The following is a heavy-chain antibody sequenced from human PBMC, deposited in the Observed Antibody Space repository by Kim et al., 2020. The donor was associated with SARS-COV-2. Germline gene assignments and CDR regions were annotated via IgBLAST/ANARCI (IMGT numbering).Heavy chain of an antibody. CDR1: GGSISSSSYY. J-gene: IGHJ6*02. CDR2: IYYSGST. Sequence: SETLSLTCTVSGGSISSSSYYWGWIRQPPGKGLEWIGSIYYSGSTYYNPSLKSRVTISVDTSKNQFSLKLSSVTAADTAVYYCARHPLMVRGVLDYYYGMDVWGQGTTVTVSS. D-gene: IGHD3-10*01. V-gene: IGHV4-39*01. CDR3: ARHPLMVRGVLDYYYGMDV.